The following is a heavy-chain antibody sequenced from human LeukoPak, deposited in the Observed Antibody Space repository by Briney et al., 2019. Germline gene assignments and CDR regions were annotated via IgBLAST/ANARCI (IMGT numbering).Heavy chain of an antibody. J-gene: IGHJ6*02. CDR2: IISDGSSA. V-gene: IGHV3-74*01. D-gene: IGHD3-10*01. CDR3: TRDRRYGGMDV. Sequence: PGGSLRLSCAASGFTFSSYWMHWVRQAPGKGLVWFSRIISDGSSATHADSVKGRFTVSRDNAKNMLYLQMNSLRAEDTAVYYCTRDRRYGGMDVWGQGTTVTVSS. CDR1: GFTFSSYW.